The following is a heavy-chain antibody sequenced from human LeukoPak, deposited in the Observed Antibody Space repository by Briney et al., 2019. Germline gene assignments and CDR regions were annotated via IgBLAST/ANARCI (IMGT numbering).Heavy chain of an antibody. CDR2: IFPGDSDT. J-gene: IGHJ4*02. D-gene: IGHD3-10*01. Sequence: GESLQISCQGSGYSFTSYWIGWVRQMPGKGLEWMGIIFPGDSDTRYSPSFQCQVTISADKSINTAYLQWSSLKASDTAMYYCARADYYGSARVDYWGQGTLVTVSS. CDR1: GYSFTSYW. CDR3: ARADYYGSARVDY. V-gene: IGHV5-51*01.